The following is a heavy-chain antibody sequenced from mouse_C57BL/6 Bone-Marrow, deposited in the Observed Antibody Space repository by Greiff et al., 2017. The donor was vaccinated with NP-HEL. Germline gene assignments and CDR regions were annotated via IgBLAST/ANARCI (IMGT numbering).Heavy chain of an antibody. CDR3: TITLGYYAMDY. V-gene: IGHV14-4*01. Sequence: VQLQQSGAELVRPGASVKLSCTASGFNIKDDYMHWVKQRPEQGLEWIGWIDPENGDTEYASKFQGKATITADTSSNTAYLQLRSLTSEDTAVYYCTITLGYYAMDYWGQGTSVTVSS. CDR2: IDPENGDT. J-gene: IGHJ4*01. CDR1: GFNIKDDY. D-gene: IGHD4-1*01.